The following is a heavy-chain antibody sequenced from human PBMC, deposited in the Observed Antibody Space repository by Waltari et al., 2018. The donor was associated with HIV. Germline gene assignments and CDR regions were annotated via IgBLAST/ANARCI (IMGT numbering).Heavy chain of an antibody. Sequence: EVQLVESGGGLVQPGGALRLSCAASGFPFSTYWMSWVRQAPGKGLEWVASIIQHGSEKYYVDSVKGRFTISRDNAKNSLYLQMNSLRAEDTAVYYCARGGLGVFDYWGQGTLVTVSS. D-gene: IGHD3-16*01. CDR1: GFPFSTYW. J-gene: IGHJ4*02. V-gene: IGHV3-7*01. CDR2: IIQHGSEK. CDR3: ARGGLGVFDY.